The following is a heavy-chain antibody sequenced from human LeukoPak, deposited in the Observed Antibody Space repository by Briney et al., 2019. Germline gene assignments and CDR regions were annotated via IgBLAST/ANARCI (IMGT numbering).Heavy chain of an antibody. J-gene: IGHJ2*01. CDR1: GGSISSSSYY. CDR2: IYYSGST. Sequence: PSETLSLTCTVSGGSISSSSYYWGWIRQPPGKGLEWIGSIYYSGSTYYNPSLKSRVTISVDTSKIQISLKLNSVTAADTAVYYCARGFGYRYGECYWYFNIWGRGTLVTVSS. V-gene: IGHV4-39*01. CDR3: ARGFGYRYGECYWYFNI. D-gene: IGHD6-13*01.